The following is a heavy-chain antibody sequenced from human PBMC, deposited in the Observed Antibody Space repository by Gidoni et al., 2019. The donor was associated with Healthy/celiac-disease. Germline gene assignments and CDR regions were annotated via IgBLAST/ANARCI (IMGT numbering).Heavy chain of an antibody. CDR2: ISAYHGNT. CDR1: GYTFTSYG. Sequence: QVQLVQSGAEVKKPGASVKVSCKAYGYTFTSYGISWVRQAPGQGLEWMGWISAYHGNTNYAQQLQGRVTMTTDTSPSTAYMELRSLRSDDTAVYYCVRVRLGRVYGMDVWGQGTTVTVSS. V-gene: IGHV1-18*01. CDR3: VRVRLGRVYGMDV. D-gene: IGHD5-12*01. J-gene: IGHJ6*02.